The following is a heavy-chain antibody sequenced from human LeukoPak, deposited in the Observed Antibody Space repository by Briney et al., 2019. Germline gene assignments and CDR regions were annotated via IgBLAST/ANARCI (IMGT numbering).Heavy chain of an antibody. CDR3: AKVHCISTNCNHIWTYFDY. CDR2: ITVNNGYT. Sequence: ASVKVSCKAAGYTFTSHGFIWLRQAPGQGLEWMGWITVNNGYTKYAQELQGRVTMTTDTSTSTTYMELRSLRSDDTAVYYCAKVHCISTNCNHIWTYFDYWGQGTLVTVSS. CDR1: GYTFTSHG. V-gene: IGHV1-18*01. J-gene: IGHJ4*02. D-gene: IGHD2-2*01.